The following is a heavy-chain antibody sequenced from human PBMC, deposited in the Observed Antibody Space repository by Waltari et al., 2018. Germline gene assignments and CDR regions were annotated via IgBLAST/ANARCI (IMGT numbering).Heavy chain of an antibody. J-gene: IGHJ5*02. CDR2: INHSGST. V-gene: IGHV4-34*01. CDR3: ARDPHLGVSTAMGNWFDP. D-gene: IGHD5-18*01. Sequence: QVQLQQWGAGLLKPSETLSLTCAVSGGSFSGYYWSWIRPPPGKGLEWIGEINHSGSTNYNPSLKSRVTISVDTSKNQFSLKLSSGTAADTAVYYCARDPHLGVSTAMGNWFDPWGQGTLVTVSS. CDR1: GGSFSGYY.